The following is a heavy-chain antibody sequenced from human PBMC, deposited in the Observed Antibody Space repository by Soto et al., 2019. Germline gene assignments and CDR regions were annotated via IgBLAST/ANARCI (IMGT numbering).Heavy chain of an antibody. CDR1: GFTFDDYA. CDR3: VKDESINWYSGHFRH. D-gene: IGHD6-13*01. V-gene: IGHV3-9*01. CDR2: INWNSGSI. Sequence: EVQLVESGGGLVQPGRSLRLSCAASGFTFDDYAMHWVRQVPGKGLEWVSGINWNSGSIGYWDSVKGRFAISRDNAKNSLHLQMNSLSAEDTAFYYCVKDESINWYSGHFRHWGQGTLVNVYS. J-gene: IGHJ1*01.